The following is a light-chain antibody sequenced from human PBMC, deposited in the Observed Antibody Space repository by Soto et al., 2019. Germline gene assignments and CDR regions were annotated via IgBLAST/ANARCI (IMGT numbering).Light chain of an antibody. V-gene: IGKV1-33*01. CDR2: DTS. CDR3: QQYESLPFT. Sequence: DLQMTQSPSSLSASVGDRVTISCQASQDISSYLDWYQQKPGKAPKLLIYDTSNLGAGVPSRFSGSGSGTDFTLTISSLQPEDVATYYCQQYESLPFTFGPGAKVDIK. J-gene: IGKJ3*01. CDR1: QDISSY.